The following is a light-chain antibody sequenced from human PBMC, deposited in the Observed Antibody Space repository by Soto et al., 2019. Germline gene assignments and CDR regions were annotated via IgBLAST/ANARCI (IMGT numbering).Light chain of an antibody. Sequence: DIQMPQSPSTLSASVGVRVTITCRASQSISSWLAWYQQKPGKAPKLLIYDASSLESGVPSRFSGSGSGTEFTLTISSLQPDDFATYYCQQYNSYSGTFGQGTKVDIK. J-gene: IGKJ1*01. V-gene: IGKV1-5*01. CDR2: DAS. CDR3: QQYNSYSGT. CDR1: QSISSW.